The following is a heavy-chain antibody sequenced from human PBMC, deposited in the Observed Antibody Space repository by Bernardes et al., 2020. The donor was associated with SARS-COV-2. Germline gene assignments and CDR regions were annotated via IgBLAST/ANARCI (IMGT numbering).Heavy chain of an antibody. Sequence: GGSLRLSCAASGFTFSDYYMSWIRQAPGKGLEWVSYISSSSSYTNYADSVKGRFTISRDNAKNSLYLQMNSLRAEDTAVYYCARVARDGDYLNYYYYYMDVWGKGTTVTVSS. J-gene: IGHJ6*03. D-gene: IGHD4-17*01. CDR2: ISSSSSYT. CDR1: GFTFSDYY. CDR3: ARVARDGDYLNYYYYYMDV. V-gene: IGHV3-11*05.